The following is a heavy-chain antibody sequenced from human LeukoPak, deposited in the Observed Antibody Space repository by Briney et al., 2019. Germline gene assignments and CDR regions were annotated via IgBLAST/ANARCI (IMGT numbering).Heavy chain of an antibody. Sequence: GGSLRLSCAASGFTFSSYYMHWVRQAPGKGPVWVSRINSDGNDITYADSVRGRFTISRDNAKNTLYLQMISLRAEDTAVYYCARDWQWLDAFDIWGQGTMVTVSS. D-gene: IGHD5-18*01. V-gene: IGHV3-74*03. CDR2: INSDGNDI. J-gene: IGHJ3*02. CDR3: ARDWQWLDAFDI. CDR1: GFTFSSYY.